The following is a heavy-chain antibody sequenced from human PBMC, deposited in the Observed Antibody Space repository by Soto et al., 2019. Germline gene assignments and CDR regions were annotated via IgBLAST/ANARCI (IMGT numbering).Heavy chain of an antibody. D-gene: IGHD2-15*01. J-gene: IGHJ6*02. CDR3: ARAHYCSGGSCYSDYYYYGMDV. Sequence: QVQLVQSGAEVKKPGASVKVSCKASGYTFTSYDINWVRHATGQGLEWMGWMNPNSGNTGYAQKFQGRVTMTRNTSISTAYMELSSLRSEDTAVYYCARAHYCSGGSCYSDYYYYGMDVWGQGTTVTVSS. CDR2: MNPNSGNT. CDR1: GYTFTSYD. V-gene: IGHV1-8*01.